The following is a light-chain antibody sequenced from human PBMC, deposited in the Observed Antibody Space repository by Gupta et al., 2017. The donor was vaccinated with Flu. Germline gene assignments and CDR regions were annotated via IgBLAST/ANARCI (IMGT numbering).Light chain of an antibody. CDR1: ALPKKY. Sequence: SYELTQPSSVSVSPGQTARITCSGDALPKKYAYWYQQKSGQAPVLVIYEDSKRPSGIPARFSGSSSGTMASLTISEPQVEDEADYYCFSTDSSGYHRVFGGGTKLTVL. CDR2: EDS. V-gene: IGLV3-10*01. J-gene: IGLJ3*02. CDR3: FSTDSSGYHRV.